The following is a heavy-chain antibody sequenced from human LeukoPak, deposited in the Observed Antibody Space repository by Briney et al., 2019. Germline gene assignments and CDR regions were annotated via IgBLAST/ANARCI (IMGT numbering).Heavy chain of an antibody. J-gene: IGHJ4*02. CDR1: GASISSGGYY. CDR3: AQSYVWGSYPQY. Sequence: PSETLSLTCTVSGASISSGGYYWSWIRQHPGKGLEWIGYIYYSGSTYYNPSLKSRVTISVDTSKNQFSLKLSSVTAADTAVYYCAQSYVWGSYPQYWGQGTLVTVSS. V-gene: IGHV4-31*03. CDR2: IYYSGST. D-gene: IGHD3-16*02.